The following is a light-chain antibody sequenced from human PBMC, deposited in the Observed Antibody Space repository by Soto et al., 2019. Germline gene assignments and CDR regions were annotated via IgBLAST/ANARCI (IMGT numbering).Light chain of an antibody. CDR1: QSVSRH. CDR2: DAS. Sequence: EIVLTQSPATLSLSPGERATLSCRASQSVSRHLVWYQQKPGQAPRLLIYDASNRTTGIPARFSGSGSRTDFTLTISSLEDEDFVVYYCQQRSNWPRTFGQGTKVEIK. CDR3: QQRSNWPRT. V-gene: IGKV3-11*01. J-gene: IGKJ1*01.